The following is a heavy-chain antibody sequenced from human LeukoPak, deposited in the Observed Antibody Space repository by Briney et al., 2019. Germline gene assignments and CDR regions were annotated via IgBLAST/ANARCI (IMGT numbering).Heavy chain of an antibody. J-gene: IGHJ5*02. Sequence: SQTLSLTCTVSGGSVSSGSYYWSWIRQPAGKGLEWIGRIYTSGSTNYNPSLKSRVTISVDTSKNQFSLKLSSVTAADTAVYYCASLRRVTVTNSYNWFDPWGQGTLVTVSS. CDR3: ASLRRVTVTNSYNWFDP. V-gene: IGHV4-61*02. CDR2: IYTSGST. D-gene: IGHD4-17*01. CDR1: GGSVSSGSYY.